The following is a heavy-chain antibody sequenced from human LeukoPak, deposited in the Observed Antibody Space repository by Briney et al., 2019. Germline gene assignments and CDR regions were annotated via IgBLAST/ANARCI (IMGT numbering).Heavy chain of an antibody. D-gene: IGHD2-2*01. CDR2: IYYSGST. V-gene: IGHV4-31*03. CDR1: GGSISSGGYY. J-gene: IGHJ4*02. Sequence: PSETLSLTCTVSGGSISSGGYYWSWIRQHPGKGLEWIGYIYYSGSTYYNPSLKSRVTISVDTSKNQFSLKLSSVTAADTAVYYCARDQAMSDLTFFDYWGQGTLVTVSS. CDR3: ARDQAMSDLTFFDY.